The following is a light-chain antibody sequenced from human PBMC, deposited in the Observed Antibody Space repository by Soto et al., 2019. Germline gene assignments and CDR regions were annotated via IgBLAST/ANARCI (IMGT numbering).Light chain of an antibody. Sequence: EIVMTQSPATLSVSPGERATLSCRASQSVSSNLAWYQHKPGQAPRLLIYGASTRATGIPARFSGSGSGTEFTLTISSLQSEDSAVYYCQQYNNWPPTWTFGQGTKVEIK. CDR3: QQYNNWPPTWT. CDR2: GAS. CDR1: QSVSSN. J-gene: IGKJ1*01. V-gene: IGKV3-15*01.